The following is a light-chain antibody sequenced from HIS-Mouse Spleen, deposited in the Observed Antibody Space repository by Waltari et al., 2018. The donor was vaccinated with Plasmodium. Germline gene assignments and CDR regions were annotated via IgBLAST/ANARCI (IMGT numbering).Light chain of an antibody. CDR3: QQYNNWSFT. Sequence: EIVMTQSPATLSVSPGERATLSCRASRIVSSNLAWYQQKPGQAPRHLIYGASTSATGIPARFSGSGSGTEFTLTISSLQSEDFAVYYCQQYNNWSFTFGPGTKVDIK. V-gene: IGKV3-15*01. J-gene: IGKJ3*01. CDR1: RIVSSN. CDR2: GAS.